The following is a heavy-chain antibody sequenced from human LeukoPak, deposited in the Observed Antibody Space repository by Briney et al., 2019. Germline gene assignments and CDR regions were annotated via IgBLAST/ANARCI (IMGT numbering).Heavy chain of an antibody. CDR1: GYTFTSYD. V-gene: IGHV1-8*01. CDR2: MNPNSGNT. D-gene: IGHD3-22*01. Sequence: ASVKVSCKASGYTFTSYDINWVRQATGQGLEWMGWMNPNSGNTGYAQKFQGRVTMTRNTSISTAYMELSSLRSEDTAVYYCARTPMIDTDYYDSSGHVDYWGQGTLVTVSS. J-gene: IGHJ4*02. CDR3: ARTPMIDTDYYDSSGHVDY.